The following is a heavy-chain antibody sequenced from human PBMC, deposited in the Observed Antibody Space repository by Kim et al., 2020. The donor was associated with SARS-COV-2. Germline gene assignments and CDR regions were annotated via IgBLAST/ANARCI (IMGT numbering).Heavy chain of an antibody. V-gene: IGHV4-4*07. D-gene: IGHD3-22*01. Sequence: PYLKSRVTMSLDTSKNHFSLRLSSVTAADTAVYFCTRGTCLTVTMGDAFDVWGQGTTVTVSS. J-gene: IGHJ3*01. CDR3: TRGTCLTVTMGDAFDV.